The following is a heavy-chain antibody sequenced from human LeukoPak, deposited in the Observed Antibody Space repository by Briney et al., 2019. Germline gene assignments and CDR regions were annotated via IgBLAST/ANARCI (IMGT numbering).Heavy chain of an antibody. CDR2: INPNSGGT. J-gene: IGHJ4*02. D-gene: IGHD2-2*01. CDR1: GYTFTAYY. CDR3: ARDRVVVPAAFDY. V-gene: IGHV1-2*02. Sequence: GASVKVSCKASGYTFTAYYMHWVRQAPGQGLEWMGWINPNSGGTNYAQKFQGRVTMTRDTSISTAYMELSRLRSDDTVVYYCARDRVVVPAAFDYWGQGTLVTVSS.